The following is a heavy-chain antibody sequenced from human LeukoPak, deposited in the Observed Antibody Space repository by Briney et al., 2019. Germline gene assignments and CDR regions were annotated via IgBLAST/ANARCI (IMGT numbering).Heavy chain of an antibody. CDR2: ISAYNGNT. CDR3: ARDFNPNYDYVWGSYRYTEWFDP. Sequence: GASVKASCKASGYTFTSYGISWVRQAPGQGLEWMGWISAYNGNTNYAQKLQGRVTMTTDTSTSTAYMELRSLRSDDTAVYYCARDFNPNYDYVWGSYRYTEWFDPWGQGTLVTVSS. J-gene: IGHJ5*02. V-gene: IGHV1-18*01. CDR1: GYTFTSYG. D-gene: IGHD3-16*02.